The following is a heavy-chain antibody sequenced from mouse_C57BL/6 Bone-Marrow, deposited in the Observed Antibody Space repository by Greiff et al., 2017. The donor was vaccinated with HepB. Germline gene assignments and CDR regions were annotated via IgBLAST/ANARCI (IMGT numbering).Heavy chain of an antibody. CDR1: EYEFPSHD. V-gene: IGHV5-2*01. CDR3: ARHRYYGTRDYAMDY. D-gene: IGHD1-1*01. Sequence: EVMLVESGGGLVQPGESLKLSCESNEYEFPSHDMSWVRKTPEKRLELVAAINSDGGSTYYPDTMERRFIISRDNTKKTLYLQMSSLRSEDTALYYCARHRYYGTRDYAMDYWGQGTSVTVSS. CDR2: INSDGGST. J-gene: IGHJ4*01.